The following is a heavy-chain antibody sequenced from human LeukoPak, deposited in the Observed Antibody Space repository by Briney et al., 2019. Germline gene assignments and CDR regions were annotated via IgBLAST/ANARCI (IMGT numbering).Heavy chain of an antibody. CDR2: ISGSGGST. CDR1: GFIFNNYA. J-gene: IGHJ4*02. V-gene: IGHV3-23*01. D-gene: IGHD6-13*01. Sequence: GGSLRLSCAASGFIFNNYAMSWVRQAPGKGLEWVSAISGSGGSTYYADSVKGRFTISRDNSKNTLYLQMNSLRAEGTAVYYCSKKTTYNTAGTQGFDYWGQGTLVTVSS. CDR3: SKKTTYNTAGTQGFDY.